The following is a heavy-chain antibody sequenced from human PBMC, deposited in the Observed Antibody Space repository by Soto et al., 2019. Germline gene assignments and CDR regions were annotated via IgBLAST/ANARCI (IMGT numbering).Heavy chain of an antibody. CDR3: AREPRA. J-gene: IGHJ5*02. CDR2: RYYSGST. CDR1: GGSVSSGSYY. Sequence: TLSLTCAVSGGSVSSGSYYWSWIRQPPGKGLEWIGYRYYSGSTNYNPSLKSRVTISVDTSKNQFSLKLSSVTAADTAMYYCAREPRAWGQGTRVTVSS. V-gene: IGHV4-61*01.